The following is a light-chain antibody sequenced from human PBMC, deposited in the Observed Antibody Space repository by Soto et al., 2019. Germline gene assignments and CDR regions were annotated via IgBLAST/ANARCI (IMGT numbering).Light chain of an antibody. CDR1: NSDIGGYDF. CDR3: ISYTSNSTYV. Sequence: QSALTQPASVSGSPGQSITISCTGTNSDIGGYDFVSWYQQLPGKPPKLIIFEVSNPPSGVSDRFSGSNSDNTASLTITGLHPADEDDYYCISYTSNSTYVFGTGT. J-gene: IGLJ1*01. V-gene: IGLV2-14*01. CDR2: EVS.